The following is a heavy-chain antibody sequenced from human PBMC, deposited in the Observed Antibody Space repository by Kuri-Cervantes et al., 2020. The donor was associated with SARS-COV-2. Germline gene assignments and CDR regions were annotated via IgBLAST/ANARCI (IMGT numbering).Heavy chain of an antibody. CDR3: ARHYSSKGDQGADY. Sequence: KVSCKDSGYSLTSYWIGWVRQMPGKGLEWMGIIYPGDSDTRYSPSFQGQATISADKSISTAYLQWSSLKASDTAMYYCARHYSSKGDQGADYWGQGTLVTVSS. CDR2: IYPGDSDT. J-gene: IGHJ4*02. D-gene: IGHD2-21*01. V-gene: IGHV5-51*01. CDR1: GYSLTSYW.